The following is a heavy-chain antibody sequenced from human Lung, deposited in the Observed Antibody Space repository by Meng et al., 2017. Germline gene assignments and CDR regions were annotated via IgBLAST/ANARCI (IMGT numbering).Heavy chain of an antibody. Sequence: QVQLQTWGAGLLKPSEPLSLTCAVYGGSFSGYYWSWIRQPPGKGLEWIGEIIDSGSTNYNPSLKSRVTISVDTSKNQFSLRVTSVTAADRAVYYCVRRTYSSGWYFDYWGQGTLVTVSS. J-gene: IGHJ4*02. D-gene: IGHD6-19*01. V-gene: IGHV4-34*02. CDR1: GGSFSGYY. CDR2: IIDSGST. CDR3: VRRTYSSGWYFDY.